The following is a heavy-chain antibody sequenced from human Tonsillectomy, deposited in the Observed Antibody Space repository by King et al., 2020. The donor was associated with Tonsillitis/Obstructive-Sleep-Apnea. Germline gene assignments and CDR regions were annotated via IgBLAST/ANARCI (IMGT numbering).Heavy chain of an antibody. Sequence: VQLVESGGGVVQPGRSLRLSCAASGFTFSGYAMHWVRQAPGKGLEWLAVISYDGNDKYFADSVKGRFTMSRDNSKNTLYLQMNSLRGEDTAVYYCARDIDYNWSYRGGMDVWGQGTTVTVSS. V-gene: IGHV3-30*04. J-gene: IGHJ6*02. CDR2: ISYDGNDK. D-gene: IGHD1-7*01. CDR3: ARDIDYNWSYRGGMDV. CDR1: GFTFSGYA.